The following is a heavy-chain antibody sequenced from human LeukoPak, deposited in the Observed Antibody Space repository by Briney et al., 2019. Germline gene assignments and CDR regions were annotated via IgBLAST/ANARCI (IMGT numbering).Heavy chain of an antibody. CDR3: ARAVSGYDYYYYYGMDV. CDR2: IKQDGSEK. D-gene: IGHD5-12*01. J-gene: IGHJ6*02. Sequence: PGGSLRLSCAASGFTFSNYAMNWVRQAPGKGLEWVANIKQDGSEKYYVDSVKGRFTISRDNAKNSLYLQMNSLRAEDTAVYYCARAVSGYDYYYYYGMDVWGQGTTVTVSS. V-gene: IGHV3-7*01. CDR1: GFTFSNYA.